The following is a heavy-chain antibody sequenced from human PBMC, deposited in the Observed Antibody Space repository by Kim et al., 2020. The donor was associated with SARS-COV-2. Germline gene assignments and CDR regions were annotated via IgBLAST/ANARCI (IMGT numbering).Heavy chain of an antibody. CDR1: GGSVSSGSYY. J-gene: IGHJ5*02. D-gene: IGHD2-2*01. V-gene: IGHV4-61*01. CDR2: IYYSGST. CDR3: ARVDCSSTSCYHNWFDP. Sequence: SETLSLTCTVSGGSVSSGSYYWSWIRQPPGKGLEWIGYIYYSGSTNYNPSLKSRVTISVDTSKNQFSLKLSSVTAADTAVYYCARVDCSSTSCYHNWFDPWGQGTLVTVSS.